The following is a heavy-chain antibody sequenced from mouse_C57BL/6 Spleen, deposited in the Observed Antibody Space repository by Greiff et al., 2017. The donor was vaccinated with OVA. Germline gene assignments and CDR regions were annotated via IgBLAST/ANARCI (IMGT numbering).Heavy chain of an antibody. Sequence: EVKVVESGGGLVQPGGSLSLSCAASGFTFTDYYMSWVRQPPGKALEWLGFISNKANGYTTESRASVKGRFTISSDNSQSILYLQMKALRAEDSATYYGASQIYYYSGSPLAMDYWGQGTSVTVSS. V-gene: IGHV7-3*01. J-gene: IGHJ4*01. D-gene: IGHD1-1*01. CDR3: ASQIYYYSGSPLAMDY. CDR2: ISNKANGYTT. CDR1: GFTFTDYY.